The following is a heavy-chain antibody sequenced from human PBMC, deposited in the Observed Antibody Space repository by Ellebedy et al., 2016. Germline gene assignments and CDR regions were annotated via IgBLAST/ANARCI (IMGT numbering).Heavy chain of an antibody. Sequence: GGSLRLSCAASQFTFSSYAMHWVRQAPGKGLEWVAVISYDGSNKYYADSVKGRFTISRDNSKNTLYLQMNSLRAEDTAVYYCSTGEYSSSWYGDFGDYWGQGTLVTVSS. J-gene: IGHJ4*02. CDR2: ISYDGSNK. D-gene: IGHD6-13*01. V-gene: IGHV3-30-3*01. CDR3: STGEYSSSWYGDFGDY. CDR1: QFTFSSYA.